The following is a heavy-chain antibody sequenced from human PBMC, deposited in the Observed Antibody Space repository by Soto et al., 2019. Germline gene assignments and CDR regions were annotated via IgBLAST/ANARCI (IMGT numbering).Heavy chain of an antibody. CDR3: AREVLAVPATNWFDP. Sequence: QVQLVQSGDEVKKPGSSVKVSCKASGGTFSSYAISWVRQAPGQGLEWMGGIIPICGTANYAQKFQGRVTITADESTSTAYMELSSLRSEDTAVYYCAREVLAVPATNWFDPWGQGTLVTVSS. D-gene: IGHD6-19*01. CDR1: GGTFSSYA. J-gene: IGHJ5*02. CDR2: IIPICGTA. V-gene: IGHV1-69*01.